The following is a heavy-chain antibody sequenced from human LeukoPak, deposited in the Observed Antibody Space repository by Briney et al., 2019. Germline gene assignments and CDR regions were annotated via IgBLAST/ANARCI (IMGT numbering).Heavy chain of an antibody. CDR2: IITSSSYI. CDR1: AFTFSSDS. D-gene: IGHD2-2*01. CDR3: ARDPRRLGYCSSTSCYFLWFDP. Sequence: GGSRRLSWAAAAFTFSSDSMNWVRQAPGKGREWVASIITSSSYIYYADSVKGRFTISRDNAKNSLYLQMNSLRAEDTAVYYCARDPRRLGYCSSTSCYFLWFDPWGQGTLVTVSS. V-gene: IGHV3-21*01. J-gene: IGHJ5*02.